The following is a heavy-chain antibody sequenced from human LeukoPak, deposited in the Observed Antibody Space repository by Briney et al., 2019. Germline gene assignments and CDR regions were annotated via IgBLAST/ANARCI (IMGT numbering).Heavy chain of an antibody. D-gene: IGHD4-11*01. V-gene: IGHV4-4*09. CDR1: GGSISSYY. J-gene: IGHJ4*02. CDR2: IYTSGST. CDR3: ARLLSNYDGFDY. Sequence: SETLSLTCTVSGGSISSYYWSWIRQPPGKGLEWIGYIYTSGSTNYNPSLKSRVTISVDTSKNQFSLKLSSVTAADTAVYYCARLLSNYDGFDYWGQGTLVTVSS.